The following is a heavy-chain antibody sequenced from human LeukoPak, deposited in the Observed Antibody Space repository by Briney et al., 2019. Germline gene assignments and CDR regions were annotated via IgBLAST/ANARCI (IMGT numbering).Heavy chain of an antibody. CDR1: GGSISSYY. CDR2: IYYSGST. J-gene: IGHJ6*02. D-gene: IGHD3-22*01. Sequence: SETLSLTCTVSGGSISSYYWSWIRQPPGKGLEWIGYIYYSGSTNYNPSLKSRVTISVDTPKNQFSLKLSSVTAADTAVYYCARAHYDSPMDVWGQGTTVTVSS. CDR3: ARAHYDSPMDV. V-gene: IGHV4-59*08.